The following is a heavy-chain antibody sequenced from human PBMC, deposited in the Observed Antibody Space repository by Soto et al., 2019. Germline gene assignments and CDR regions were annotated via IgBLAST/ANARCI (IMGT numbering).Heavy chain of an antibody. J-gene: IGHJ4*02. CDR3: AQGPFCSGTICYTVGVFAH. CDR1: GFTFSDYY. Sequence: GGSLRLSCAASGFTFSDYYMNWIRLAPGKGLEWVSSISSSGISKYYVDSVKGRFTISRDNAQNSLYLQTHSLRAEDTAVYFSAQGPFCSGTICYTVGVFAHWGQGTLVTVS. CDR2: ISSSGISK. D-gene: IGHD2-2*02. V-gene: IGHV3-11*01.